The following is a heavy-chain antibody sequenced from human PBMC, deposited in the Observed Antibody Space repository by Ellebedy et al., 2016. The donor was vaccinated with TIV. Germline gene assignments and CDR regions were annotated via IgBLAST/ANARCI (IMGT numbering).Heavy chain of an antibody. J-gene: IGHJ4*02. V-gene: IGHV4-39*01. CDR3: ARTDPWQPIDD. D-gene: IGHD2-21*02. CDR2: VYYSGSP. CDR1: GGSVSSTRYY. Sequence: MPGGSLRLSCSVSGGSVSSTRYYWAWIRQPPGKGLEYIGSVYYSGSPYYNPSFKSRVTLSADTSKNQFSLNLRTVTAADTVVYYCARTDPWQPIDDWGQGILVSVSS.